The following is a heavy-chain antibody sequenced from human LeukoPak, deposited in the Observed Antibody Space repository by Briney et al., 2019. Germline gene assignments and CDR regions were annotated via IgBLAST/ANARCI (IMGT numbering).Heavy chain of an antibody. V-gene: IGHV3-30-3*01. CDR3: ARDGLVVGARIFDH. J-gene: IGHJ4*02. Sequence: QPGGSLRLSCAASGFTFSSYAMHWVRQAPGKGLEWVAVISYDGSNKYYADSVKGRFTISRNNSKNTLYLQMNSLRAEDTAVYYCARDGLVVGARIFDHWGQGTLVTVSS. D-gene: IGHD1-26*01. CDR2: ISYDGSNK. CDR1: GFTFSSYA.